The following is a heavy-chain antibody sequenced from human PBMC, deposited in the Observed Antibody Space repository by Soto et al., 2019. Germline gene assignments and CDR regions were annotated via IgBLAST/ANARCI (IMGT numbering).Heavy chain of an antibody. J-gene: IGHJ4*02. CDR1: GFTFSSYS. Sequence: EVQLVESGGGLVQPGGSLRLSCAASGFTFSSYSMNWVRQAPGKGLEWVSYISSSSSTIYYADSVKGRFTISRDNAKNSVYLQMNSLRAEATAVYYCARANYYGSPGDFDYWGQGTLVTVSS. V-gene: IGHV3-48*01. CDR2: ISSSSSTI. CDR3: ARANYYGSPGDFDY. D-gene: IGHD3-10*01.